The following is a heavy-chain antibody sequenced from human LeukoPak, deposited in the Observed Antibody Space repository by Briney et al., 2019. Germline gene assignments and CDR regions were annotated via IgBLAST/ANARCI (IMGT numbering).Heavy chain of an antibody. D-gene: IGHD3-10*01. CDR2: TYYSGST. CDR3: ARGTYGSGNYYADY. Sequence: SETLSLTCTVSGGSISSYYWSWIRQPPGKGLEWIGYTYYSGSTNYNPSLKSRVTISVDTSKNQFSLKLSSVTAADTAVYYCARGTYGSGNYYADYWGQGTLVTVSS. V-gene: IGHV4-59*01. CDR1: GGSISSYY. J-gene: IGHJ4*02.